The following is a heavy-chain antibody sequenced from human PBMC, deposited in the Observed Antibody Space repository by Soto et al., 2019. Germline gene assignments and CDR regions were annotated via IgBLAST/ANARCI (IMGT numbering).Heavy chain of an antibody. CDR2: ISYDGSNK. CDR3: AKDHNYYDSSGYYPSDI. D-gene: IGHD3-22*01. J-gene: IGHJ3*02. V-gene: IGHV3-30*18. Sequence: SLRLSCAASGFTFSSYGMHWVRQAPGKGLEWVAVISYDGSNKYYADSVKGRFTISRDNSKNTLYLQMNSLRAEDTAVYYCAKDHNYYDSSGYYPSDIWGQGTMVTVSS. CDR1: GFTFSSYG.